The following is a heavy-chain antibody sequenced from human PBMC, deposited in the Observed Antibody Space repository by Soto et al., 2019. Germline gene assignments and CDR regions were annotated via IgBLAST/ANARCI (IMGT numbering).Heavy chain of an antibody. V-gene: IGHV1-69*13. Sequence: SVKVSCKASGGTFSSYAISWVRQAPGQGLEWMGGIIPIFGTANYAQKFQGRVTITADESTSTAYMELSSLRSEDTAVYYCARDPRIVGSTGPFDYWGQGTLVTVS. CDR3: ARDPRIVGSTGPFDY. D-gene: IGHD1-26*01. CDR1: GGTFSSYA. J-gene: IGHJ4*02. CDR2: IIPIFGTA.